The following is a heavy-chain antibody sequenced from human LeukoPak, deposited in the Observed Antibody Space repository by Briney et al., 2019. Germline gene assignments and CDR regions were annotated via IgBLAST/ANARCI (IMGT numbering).Heavy chain of an antibody. V-gene: IGHV3-9*01. Sequence: GGSLRLSCAASGFTFDDYAMHWVRQAPGKGLEWVSGISWNSGSTAYADSVKGRFTISRDNAKNSLYLQMNSLRAEDTALYYCAKSTLGTPDYDAFDIWGQGTMVTVSS. J-gene: IGHJ3*02. CDR1: GFTFDDYA. D-gene: IGHD7-27*01. CDR3: AKSTLGTPDYDAFDI. CDR2: ISWNSGST.